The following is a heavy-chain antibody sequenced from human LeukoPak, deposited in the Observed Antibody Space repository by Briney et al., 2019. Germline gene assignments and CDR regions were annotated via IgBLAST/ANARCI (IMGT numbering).Heavy chain of an antibody. CDR2: ISAYNSAYNGNT. J-gene: IGHJ4*02. D-gene: IGHD3-10*01. V-gene: IGHV1-18*01. CDR3: AREYGSGSYTGIDY. CDR1: GGTFSSYA. Sequence: PWASVKVSCKASGGTFSSYAISWVRQAPGQGLEWMGWISAYNSAYNGNTHYAQKLQGRVTMTTDTSTNTGYMELTSLRSDDTAVYYCAREYGSGSYTGIDYWGQGTLVTVSS.